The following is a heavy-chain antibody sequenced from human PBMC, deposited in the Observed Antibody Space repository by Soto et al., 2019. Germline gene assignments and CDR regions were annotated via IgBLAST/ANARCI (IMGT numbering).Heavy chain of an antibody. V-gene: IGHV4-59*01. CDR2: IYYSGIT. D-gene: IGHD2-21*02. Sequence: PSETLSLTCTVSGGSISSYYWSWLRQPPGKGLEWIGYIYYSGITNYNPSLKSRVTISVDTSKNQFSLKLSSVTAADTAVYYCARDLWGYCGTDCYPLDVWGQGTTVT. CDR1: GGSISSYY. CDR3: ARDLWGYCGTDCYPLDV. J-gene: IGHJ6*02.